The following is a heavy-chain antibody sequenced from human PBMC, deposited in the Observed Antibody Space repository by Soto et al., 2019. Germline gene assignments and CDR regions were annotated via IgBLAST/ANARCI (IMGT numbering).Heavy chain of an antibody. Sequence: GSLILSCACSGFTFSYYYISWIRQAPGKGLEWISYSSNSGTFSRYADSVKGRFSISRDNTKNLLYLQMNSLRAEDTAVYYCARSGDNYNRLDYWGQGTPVTVSS. CDR1: GFTFSYYY. D-gene: IGHD1-1*01. CDR3: ARSGDNYNRLDY. CDR2: SSNSGTFS. J-gene: IGHJ4*02. V-gene: IGHV3-11*06.